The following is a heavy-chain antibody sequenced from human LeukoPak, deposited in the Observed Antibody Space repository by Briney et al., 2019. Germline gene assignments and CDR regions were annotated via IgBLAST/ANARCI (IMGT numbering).Heavy chain of an antibody. Sequence: GGSLRLSCAASGFTFSTYSMSWVRQAPGKGLEWVSVISGGGGERFYADSVKGRFTISRDNSKNALYLQMNSLRVEDTAVYYCAKGRTLVGGSTRSYDYWGQGTLVTVSS. CDR3: AKGRTLVGGSTRSYDY. D-gene: IGHD1-26*01. CDR1: GFTFSTYS. J-gene: IGHJ4*02. V-gene: IGHV3-23*01. CDR2: ISGGGGER.